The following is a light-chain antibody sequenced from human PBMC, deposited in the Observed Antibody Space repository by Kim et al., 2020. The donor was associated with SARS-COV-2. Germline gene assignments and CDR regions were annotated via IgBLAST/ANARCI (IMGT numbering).Light chain of an antibody. CDR3: AAWDASLSGVI. CDR2: RNN. CDR1: SSNNRNNY. Sequence: GLMVSVTCSGTSSNNRNNYIYWCRQRPGPAPKPLIYRNNQRSSRVPVRFSDSKSGTSASLAISGLGSEDEADYYCAAWDASLSGVIFGGGTQLTVL. V-gene: IGLV1-47*01. J-gene: IGLJ2*01.